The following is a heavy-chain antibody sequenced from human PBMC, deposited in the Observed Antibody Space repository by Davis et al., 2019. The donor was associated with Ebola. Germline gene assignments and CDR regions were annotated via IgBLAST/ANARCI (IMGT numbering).Heavy chain of an antibody. Sequence: AASVKVSCKASGYTFTSYDINWVRQATGQGLEWMGWMNPNSGNTGYAQRFQGRVTMTRNTSISTAYMELSSLRSEDTAVYYCARAIADYYYNGMDVWGKGTTVTVSS. CDR2: MNPNSGNT. V-gene: IGHV1-8*01. CDR1: GYTFTSYD. D-gene: IGHD6-13*01. CDR3: ARAIADYYYNGMDV. J-gene: IGHJ6*04.